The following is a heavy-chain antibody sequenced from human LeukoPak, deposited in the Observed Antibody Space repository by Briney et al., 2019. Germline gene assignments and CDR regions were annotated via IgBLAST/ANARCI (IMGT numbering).Heavy chain of an antibody. CDR3: ARNVSSGWYVDY. J-gene: IGHJ4*02. CDR1: GFTFSSYA. CDR2: ISGSGDST. Sequence: GGSLRLSCAVSGFTFSSYAMSWVRQAPGKGLEWVSAISGSGDSTPYADSVKGRFSVSRDNSKNTLYLQMNSLRAEDTALYFCARNVSSGWYVDYWGQGTLVTVSS. D-gene: IGHD6-19*01. V-gene: IGHV3-23*01.